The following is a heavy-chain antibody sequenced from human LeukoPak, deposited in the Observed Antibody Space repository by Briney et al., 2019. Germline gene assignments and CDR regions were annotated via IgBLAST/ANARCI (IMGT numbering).Heavy chain of an antibody. CDR2: IYYSGST. V-gene: IGHV4-59*12. CDR3: ARASPDYYDSSGYYYVDY. Sequence: SETLSLTRTVSGGSISSYYWSWIRQPPGKGLEWIGYIYYSGSTYYNPSLKSRVTISVDRSKNQFSLKLSSVTAADTAVYYCARASPDYYDSSGYYYVDYWGQGTLVTVSS. D-gene: IGHD3-22*01. CDR1: GGSISSYY. J-gene: IGHJ4*02.